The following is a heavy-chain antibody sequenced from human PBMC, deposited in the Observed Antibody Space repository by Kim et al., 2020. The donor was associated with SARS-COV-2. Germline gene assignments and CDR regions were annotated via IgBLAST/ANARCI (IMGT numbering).Heavy chain of an antibody. CDR2: INHSGST. Sequence: SETLSLTCAVYGGSFSGYYWSWIRQPPGKGLEWIGEINHSGSTNYNPSLKSRVTISVDTSKNQFSLKLSSVTAADTAVYYCAKQGYYYGSGRTRGPFDYWGQGTLVTVSS. J-gene: IGHJ4*02. CDR3: AKQGYYYGSGRTRGPFDY. D-gene: IGHD3-10*01. CDR1: GGSFSGYY. V-gene: IGHV4-34*01.